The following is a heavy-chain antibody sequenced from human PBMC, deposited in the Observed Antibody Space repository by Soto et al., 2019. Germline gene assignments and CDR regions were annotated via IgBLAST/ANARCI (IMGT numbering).Heavy chain of an antibody. CDR2: IIPIFGTA. Sequence: QVQLVQSGAEVKKPGSSVKVSCKASGGTFSSYAISWVRQAPGQGLEWMGGIIPIFGTANYAQKFQGRVTITADKSTSTAYMELSSLRSEDTAVYYCARDESITIFGVVISPPEDWGQGTLVTVSS. J-gene: IGHJ4*02. D-gene: IGHD3-3*01. V-gene: IGHV1-69*06. CDR3: ARDESITIFGVVISPPED. CDR1: GGTFSSYA.